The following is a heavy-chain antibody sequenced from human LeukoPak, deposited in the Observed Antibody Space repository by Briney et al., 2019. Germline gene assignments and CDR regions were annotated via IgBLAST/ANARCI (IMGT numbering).Heavy chain of an antibody. Sequence: GGSLRLSCAASGFTFSSHSMHWVRQAPGKGLEWVAVISYDGSNKSYADSVKGRFTISRDNSKNTLYLQMNSLRPEDTAVCYCARHTEDDAFDIWGQGTMVTVSS. CDR2: ISYDGSNK. CDR3: ARHTEDDAFDI. V-gene: IGHV3-30*03. D-gene: IGHD4-17*01. J-gene: IGHJ3*02. CDR1: GFTFSSHS.